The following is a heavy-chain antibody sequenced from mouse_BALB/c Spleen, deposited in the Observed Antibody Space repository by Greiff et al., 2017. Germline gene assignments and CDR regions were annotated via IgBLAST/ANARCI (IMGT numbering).Heavy chain of an antibody. CDR2: ISTYYGDA. D-gene: IGHD1-1*01. V-gene: IGHV1S137*01. Sequence: VQLVESGAELVRPGVSVKISCKGSGYTFTDYAMHWVKQSHAKSLEWIGVISTYYGDASYNQKFKGKATMTVDKSSSTAYMELARLTSEDSAIYFWARDYYGSSYFAYWGQGTLVTFSP. CDR3: ARDYYGSSYFAY. J-gene: IGHJ3*01. CDR1: GYTFTDYA.